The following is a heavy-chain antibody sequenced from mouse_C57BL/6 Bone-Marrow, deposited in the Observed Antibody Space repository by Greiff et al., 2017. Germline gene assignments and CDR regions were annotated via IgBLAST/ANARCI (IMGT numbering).Heavy chain of an antibody. V-gene: IGHV14-4*01. CDR1: GSTITDDY. J-gene: IGHJ1*03. Sequence: EVQLQQPGAELVRPGASVTLSCTASGSTITDDYMHWVKQRPEQGLEWIGWIDPVNGDTEYASKFQGKATITADTSSNTAYLQLSSLTSEDSAVYDCSTWALLWCFDVWGTGTTVTVSS. CDR2: IDPVNGDT. CDR3: STWALLWCFDV. D-gene: IGHD3-1*01.